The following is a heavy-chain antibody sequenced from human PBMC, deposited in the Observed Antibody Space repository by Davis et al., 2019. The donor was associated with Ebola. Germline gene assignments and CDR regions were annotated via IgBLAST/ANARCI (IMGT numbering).Heavy chain of an antibody. V-gene: IGHV5-51*01. Sequence: GESLKISCQDSGNSFTSHWIGWVRQMPGKGLEWMGIIYTGDSDTRYSPSFRGQVTISADKSIKTAFLQWSSLKASDTATYYCARQGTTSWDSWGQGTLVSVSS. J-gene: IGHJ4*02. CDR2: IYTGDSDT. CDR1: GNSFTSHW. CDR3: ARQGTTSWDS. D-gene: IGHD2-2*01.